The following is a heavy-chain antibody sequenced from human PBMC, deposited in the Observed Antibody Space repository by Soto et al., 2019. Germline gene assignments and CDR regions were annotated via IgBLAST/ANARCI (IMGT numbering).Heavy chain of an antibody. V-gene: IGHV4-38-2*01. CDR2: IYVSVST. J-gene: IGHJ2*01. D-gene: IGHD1-26*01. CDR1: GYSIRNGHY. Sequence: SATLSVTGVVAGYSIRNGHYWGWIRQTPGKGLEWIGSIYVSVSTYHNPSLRSRVTLSIDTSKNEFSLRLTSVTAADTAIYYCARRPLGTGAWYFDFWGRGALVTVPS. CDR3: ARRPLGTGAWYFDF.